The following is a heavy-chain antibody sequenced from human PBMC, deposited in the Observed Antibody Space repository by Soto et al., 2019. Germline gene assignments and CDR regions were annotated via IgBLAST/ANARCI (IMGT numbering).Heavy chain of an antibody. CDR3: VRAPHNNWFQFFH. V-gene: IGHV1-69*01. Sequence: QVQLVQSGAEVKKPGSSVTVSCKVSGGTFSGTAINWVRQAPGQGHEWLGGIIPMFAITHYAPKFQGRVAITADDSTSTAYMQLNSLRSDDTAVYHCVRAPHNNWFQFFHWGQGTRVSVSS. CDR1: GGTFSGTA. CDR2: IIPMFAIT. D-gene: IGHD1-1*01. J-gene: IGHJ4*02.